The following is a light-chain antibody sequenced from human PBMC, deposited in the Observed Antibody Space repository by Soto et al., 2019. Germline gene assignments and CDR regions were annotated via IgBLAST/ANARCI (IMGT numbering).Light chain of an antibody. CDR2: GAS. CDR1: QRVTSSY. CDR3: QQYGTSLSCT. Sequence: ETVLTQSPGTLSLSPGERATLSCSASQRVTSSYLAWYQQKSGQPPRLLIYGASSRATGNPDRFSGSGSGTDFTLTISTLEHEDFAVYYCQQYGTSLSCTFGQGTKVEIK. V-gene: IGKV3-20*01. J-gene: IGKJ1*01.